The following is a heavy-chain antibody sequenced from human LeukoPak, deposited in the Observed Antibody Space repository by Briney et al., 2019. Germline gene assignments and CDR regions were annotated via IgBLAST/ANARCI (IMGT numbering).Heavy chain of an antibody. Sequence: GSLRLSCAASGFTFSDYRMYWVRQPPGKGLVWASYINTDGGTTKYADSVRGRFTISRDNAKNSLYLQMNSLRAEDTAVYYCARMRDGYMGRYYFDYWGQGTLVTVSS. CDR2: INTDGGTT. D-gene: IGHD5-24*01. V-gene: IGHV3-74*03. CDR3: ARMRDGYMGRYYFDY. CDR1: GFTFSDYR. J-gene: IGHJ4*02.